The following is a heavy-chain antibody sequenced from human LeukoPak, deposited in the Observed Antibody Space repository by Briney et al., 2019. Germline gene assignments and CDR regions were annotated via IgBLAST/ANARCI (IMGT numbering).Heavy chain of an antibody. CDR2: IHYSGST. CDR3: AREGSDPETVTTGRYFDL. V-gene: IGHV4-39*01. J-gene: IGHJ2*01. Sequence: SETLSLTCTVAGGFISSSSYYWGWIRQPAGKGLEWIGRIHYSGSTYYNPSLKSRVTISVDTSKNQFSLKLSSVTAPDTAVYYCAREGSDPETVTTGRYFDLWGRGTLVTVSS. D-gene: IGHD4-17*01. CDR1: GGFISSSSYY.